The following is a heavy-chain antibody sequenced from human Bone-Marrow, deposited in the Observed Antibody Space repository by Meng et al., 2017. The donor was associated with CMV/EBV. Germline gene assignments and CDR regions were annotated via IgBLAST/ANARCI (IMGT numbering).Heavy chain of an antibody. Sequence: AVSGGSISSSNWWSWVRQPPGKGLEWIGEIYHSGSTNYNPSLKSRVTISVDKSKNQFSLKLRSVTAADTAVYYCARAGGRVYYFDYWGQGTLVTVSS. CDR1: GGSISSSNW. J-gene: IGHJ4*02. CDR3: ARAGGRVYYFDY. CDR2: IYHSGST. V-gene: IGHV4-4*02. D-gene: IGHD6-13*01.